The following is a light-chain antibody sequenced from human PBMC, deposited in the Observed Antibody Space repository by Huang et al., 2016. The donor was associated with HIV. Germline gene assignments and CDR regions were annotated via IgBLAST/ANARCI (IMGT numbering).Light chain of an antibody. J-gene: IGKJ5*01. CDR3: MQTLQTPRT. Sequence: EIVMTQSPLSLPVTPGEPASISCRSSQSLLHSNGYNYLDWYLQKPGQSPQLVISLSSNRAPGVHDRFTGSGSGTYCTLKSSRVEAEDVGVYYCMQTLQTPRTFGQGTRLEIK. V-gene: IGKV2-28*01. CDR2: LSS. CDR1: QSLLHSNGYNY.